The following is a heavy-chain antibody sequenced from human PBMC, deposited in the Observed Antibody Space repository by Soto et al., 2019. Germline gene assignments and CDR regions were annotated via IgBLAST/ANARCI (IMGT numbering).Heavy chain of an antibody. Sequence: QVQLVESGGGVVQPGRSLRLSCAASGFTFSSYVMHWARQAPGKGLEWVAFILYDGTNKYYTDSVKGRFTISRDNSKNTLYLQMNSLRSEDTAVYYCARDRAVAGISRSFDYWGHGTLVTVSS. J-gene: IGHJ4*01. D-gene: IGHD6-19*01. V-gene: IGHV3-30-3*01. CDR1: GFTFSSYV. CDR2: ILYDGTNK. CDR3: ARDRAVAGISRSFDY.